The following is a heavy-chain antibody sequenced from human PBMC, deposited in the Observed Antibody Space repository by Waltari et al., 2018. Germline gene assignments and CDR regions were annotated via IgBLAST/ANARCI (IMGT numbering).Heavy chain of an antibody. Sequence: EVQLVESGGGLVQPGGSLRLSGAASGFTFSGSWMRWGGQAPGTGMGWVAKIKEEGGEKDYVHSVKGRFTISRDNAKNSLYLQMDSLRAEDTAVYYCATMGVGRFDYWGQGTLVTVSS. V-gene: IGHV3-7*02. CDR1: GFTFSGSW. J-gene: IGHJ4*02. D-gene: IGHD2-8*01. CDR3: ATMGVGRFDY. CDR2: IKEEGGEK.